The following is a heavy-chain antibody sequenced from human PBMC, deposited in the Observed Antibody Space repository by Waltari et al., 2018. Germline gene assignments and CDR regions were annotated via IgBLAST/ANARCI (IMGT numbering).Heavy chain of an antibody. Sequence: EVQLLESGGGLVQPGGSLRLSCAASGFTFNEYVMTWVRQAPGKGLEWVSAISASDDSTYYADSLKGRFTISRDNSKNTLYLQMNSLRAEDTALYYCAKLGSRHQALNFDYWGQGTLVTVSS. CDR2: ISASDDST. CDR3: AKLGSRHQALNFDY. J-gene: IGHJ4*02. V-gene: IGHV3-23*01. D-gene: IGHD3-16*01. CDR1: GFTFNEYV.